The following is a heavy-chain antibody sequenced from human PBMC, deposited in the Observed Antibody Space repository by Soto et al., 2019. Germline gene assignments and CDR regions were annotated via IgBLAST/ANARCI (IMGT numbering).Heavy chain of an antibody. D-gene: IGHD3-22*01. CDR1: VGTLSSYA. Sequence: SVKVSCKASVGTLSSYAISWVRQAPGQGLEWMGGIIPIFGTANYAQKFQGRVTITADESTSTAYMELSSLRSEDTAVYYCATRTAVVITYYGMDVWGHGTRVTVSX. V-gene: IGHV1-69*13. J-gene: IGHJ6*02. CDR3: ATRTAVVITYYGMDV. CDR2: IIPIFGTA.